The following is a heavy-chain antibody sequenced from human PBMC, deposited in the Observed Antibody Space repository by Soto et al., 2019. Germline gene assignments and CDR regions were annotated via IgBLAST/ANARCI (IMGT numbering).Heavy chain of an antibody. D-gene: IGHD6-19*01. V-gene: IGHV4-59*11. Sequence: SETLSLTCTVSGDSISSHYWSWIRQPPGKGLEWIGHIYHSGGTRYNPSLRSGVTISVDTSKNQFSLKLRSVTAADTAVYYCAKNVEVAGFCLDPWGQGILVTVSS. CDR3: AKNVEVAGFCLDP. CDR2: IYHSGGT. CDR1: GDSISSHY. J-gene: IGHJ5*02.